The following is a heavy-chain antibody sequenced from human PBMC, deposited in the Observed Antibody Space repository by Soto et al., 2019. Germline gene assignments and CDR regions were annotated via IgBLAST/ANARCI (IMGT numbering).Heavy chain of an antibody. CDR3: ARDQEATSPVYYMDV. J-gene: IGHJ6*03. Sequence: GASVKVSCKASGGTFSSYTISWVRQAPGQGLEWMGRIIPILGIANYAQKFQGRVTITADKSTSTAYMELSSLRSEDTAVYYCARDQEATSPVYYMDVWGKGTTVTVSS. V-gene: IGHV1-69*04. CDR1: GGTFSSYT. CDR2: IIPILGIA. D-gene: IGHD1-26*01.